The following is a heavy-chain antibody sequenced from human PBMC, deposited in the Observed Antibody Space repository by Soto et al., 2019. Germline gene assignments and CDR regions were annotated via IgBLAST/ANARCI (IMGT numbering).Heavy chain of an antibody. J-gene: IGHJ4*02. CDR1: CGSISSGGYS. Sequence: PSETLSLTCAVSCGSISSGGYSWSWIRQPPGKGLEWIGYIYHSGSTYYNPSLKSRVTISVDRSKNQFSLKLSSVTAADTAVYYCARGSYGGAIDYWGQGTLVTVSS. CDR2: IYHSGST. CDR3: ARGSYGGAIDY. D-gene: IGHD4-17*01. V-gene: IGHV4-30-2*01.